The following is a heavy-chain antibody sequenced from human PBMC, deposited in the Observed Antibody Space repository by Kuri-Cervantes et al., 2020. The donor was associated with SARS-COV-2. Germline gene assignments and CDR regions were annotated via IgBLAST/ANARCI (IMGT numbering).Heavy chain of an antibody. CDR1: GFLFSAPA. CDR2: IRGKANNYAT. J-gene: IGHJ4*02. V-gene: IGHV3-73*01. CDR3: TTLIDY. Sequence: GESLKISCEVSGFLFSAPAIHWVRQASGKGLEWVGRIRGKANNYATAYVASVKGRFTISRDDSKNMAYLQMNSLKTEDTAVYYCTTLIDYWGQGTLVTVSS.